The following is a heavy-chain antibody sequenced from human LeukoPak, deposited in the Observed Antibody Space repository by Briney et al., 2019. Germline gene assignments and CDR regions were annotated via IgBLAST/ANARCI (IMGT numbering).Heavy chain of an antibody. CDR2: ISGSGGST. CDR3: AKDYGFLGYCSSTSCPHFDY. CDR1: GFTFSSYA. J-gene: IGHJ4*02. V-gene: IGHV3-23*01. Sequence: GGSLRLSCAASGFTFSSYAMSWVRQAPGKGLEWVSAISGSGGSTYYADSVKGRFTISRDNSKNTLYLQMDSLRAEDTAVYYCAKDYGFLGYCSSTSCPHFDYWGRGTLVTVSS. D-gene: IGHD2-2*01.